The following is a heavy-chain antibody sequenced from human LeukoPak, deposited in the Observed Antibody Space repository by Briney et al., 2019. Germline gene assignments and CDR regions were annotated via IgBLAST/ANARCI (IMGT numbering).Heavy chain of an antibody. Sequence: SETLSLTCTVSGGSISSGDYYWSWIRQPPGKGLEWIGYIYYSGSTYYNPSLESRVTISVDTSKNQFSLKLSSVTAADTAVYYCARVGGHCSGGSCYSLVDYWGQGTLVTVSS. J-gene: IGHJ4*02. D-gene: IGHD2-15*01. CDR1: GGSISSGDYY. CDR3: ARVGGHCSGGSCYSLVDY. CDR2: IYYSGST. V-gene: IGHV4-30-4*01.